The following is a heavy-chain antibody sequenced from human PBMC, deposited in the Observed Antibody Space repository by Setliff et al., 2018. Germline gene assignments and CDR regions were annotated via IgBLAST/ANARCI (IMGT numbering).Heavy chain of an antibody. D-gene: IGHD3-22*01. CDR2: INNYSFKT. Sequence: GASVKVSCKASGYTFSESIVSWVRQAPGQGLEWMGWINNYSFKTTYPQKFLDRVTMTTDTSATTAYMELKNLRSDDTAVYYCARINFYVSSGYYYAPDLWGQGTLVTVSS. J-gene: IGHJ5*02. CDR1: GYTFSESI. V-gene: IGHV1-18*01. CDR3: ARINFYVSSGYYYAPDL.